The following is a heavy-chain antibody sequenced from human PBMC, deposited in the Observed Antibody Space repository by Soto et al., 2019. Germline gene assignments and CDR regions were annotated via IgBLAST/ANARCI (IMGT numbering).Heavy chain of an antibody. CDR1: GFSVTASN. D-gene: IGHD3-16*01. J-gene: IGHJ4*02. V-gene: IGHV3-53*02. CDR3: ARGGFD. Sequence: EVHLVETGGDLIQPGGSLRLSCAASGFSVTASNMNWVRQAPGKGLEWVSVIFGADETYYADSVRGRFTISRDNSKNTVYLQMDSLRTEDTALYYCARGGFDWGKGTLVTVSS. CDR2: IFGADET.